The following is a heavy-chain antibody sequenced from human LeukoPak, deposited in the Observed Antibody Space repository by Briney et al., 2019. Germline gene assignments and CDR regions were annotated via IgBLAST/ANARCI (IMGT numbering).Heavy chain of an antibody. J-gene: IGHJ2*01. CDR3: ARARYVYAHLVYFDL. CDR2: IYYSGST. D-gene: IGHD2-2*01. V-gene: IGHV4-59*01. CDR1: GGSISSYY. Sequence: SETLSLTCTVSGGSISSYYWSWIRQPPGKGLEWIGYIYYSGSTNYNPSLKSRVTISVDTSKNQFSLKLSSVTAADTAVYYCARARYVYAHLVYFDLWGRGTLVTVSS.